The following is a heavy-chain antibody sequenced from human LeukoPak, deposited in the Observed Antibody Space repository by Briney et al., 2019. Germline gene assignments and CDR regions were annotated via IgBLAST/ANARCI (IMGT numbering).Heavy chain of an antibody. CDR1: GYTFTSYY. V-gene: IGHV1-46*01. J-gene: IGHJ4*02. Sequence: ASVKVSCKASGYTFTSYYMHWVRQAPGQGLEWMGIINPSGGSTSYAQKFQGRVTMTRNTSISTAYMELSSLRSEDTAVYYCAIHGGNFDYWGQGTLVTVSS. D-gene: IGHD4-23*01. CDR3: AIHGGNFDY. CDR2: INPSGGST.